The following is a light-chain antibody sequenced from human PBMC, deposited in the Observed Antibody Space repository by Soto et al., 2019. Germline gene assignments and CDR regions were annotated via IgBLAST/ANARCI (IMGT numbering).Light chain of an antibody. Sequence: DIQMTQSPSSLPASVGDRVTITCRASQSISFYLNWYQQKPGKAPNLLIHGASSLQSGVPSRFRGSGSGTDFTLTISSLQPEDAATYYCQQSYSTPRTFGQGTRLEI. CDR1: QSISFY. V-gene: IGKV1-39*01. J-gene: IGKJ2*01. CDR3: QQSYSTPRT. CDR2: GAS.